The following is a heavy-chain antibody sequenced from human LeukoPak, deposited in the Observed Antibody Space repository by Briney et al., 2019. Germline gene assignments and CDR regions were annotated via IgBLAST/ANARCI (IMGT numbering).Heavy chain of an antibody. D-gene: IGHD6-19*01. V-gene: IGHV4-30-4*01. CDR2: IYFTGNT. J-gene: IGHJ4*02. CDR3: ARGSYDAGSGWGRFDY. CDR1: GGSISSGDSY. Sequence: PSQTLSLTRTVSGGSISSGDSYWSWIRQPPGKDLEWIGYIYFTGNTYYNPSLNSRLTISLDTSKDQFFLKLTSVTAADTAVYHCARGSYDAGSGWGRFDYWGQGTLVTVSS.